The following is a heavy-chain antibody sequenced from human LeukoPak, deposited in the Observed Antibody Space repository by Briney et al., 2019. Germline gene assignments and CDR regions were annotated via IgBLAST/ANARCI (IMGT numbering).Heavy chain of an antibody. Sequence: GGSLRLSCAASGFTFSSYWMSWVRQAPGKGLEWVANIKQDGSEKYYVDSVKGRFTISRDNAKNSLYLQMNSLRAEDTAVYYCARVFGNYYDSSGCFDYWGQGTLVTVSS. CDR1: GFTFSSYW. J-gene: IGHJ4*02. CDR2: IKQDGSEK. CDR3: ARVFGNYYDSSGCFDY. D-gene: IGHD3-22*01. V-gene: IGHV3-7*01.